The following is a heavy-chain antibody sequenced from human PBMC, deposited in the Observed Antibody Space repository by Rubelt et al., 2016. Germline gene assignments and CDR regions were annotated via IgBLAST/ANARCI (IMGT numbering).Heavy chain of an antibody. V-gene: IGHV4-38-2*02. Sequence: QVQLQESGPGLVKPSETLSLTCPVSGYSISSGYYWGWIRQPPGKGLEWIGSIYHSGCTYYNPSLKGRVTISVDTSKNQFSLKLSSVTAADTAVYYCARGGSSWPLDYWGQGTLVTVSS. D-gene: IGHD6-13*01. J-gene: IGHJ4*02. CDR2: IYHSGCT. CDR1: GYSISSGYY. CDR3: ARGGSSWPLDY.